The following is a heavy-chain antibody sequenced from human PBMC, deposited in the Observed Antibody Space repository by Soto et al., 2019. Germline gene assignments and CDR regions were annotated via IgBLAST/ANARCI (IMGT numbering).Heavy chain of an antibody. J-gene: IGHJ4*02. V-gene: IGHV1-8*01. Sequence: QVQLVQSGAEVKKPGASVKVSCKASGYSFTSYDINWVRQATGQGLEWMGWMNPNSGNTGYAQKFQGRVTMTRDTAISTAYMELSSLKFEDAAVYFCARGECALSWWGQGTLVTVSS. CDR3: ARGECALSW. CDR1: GYSFTSYD. D-gene: IGHD3-3*01. CDR2: MNPNSGNT.